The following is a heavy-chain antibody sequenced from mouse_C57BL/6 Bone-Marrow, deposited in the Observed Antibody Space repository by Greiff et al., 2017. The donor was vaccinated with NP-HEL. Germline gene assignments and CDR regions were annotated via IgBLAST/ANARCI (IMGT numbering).Heavy chain of an antibody. CDR1: GFNIKDDY. CDR2: IDPENGDT. Sequence: VQLQQSGAELVRPGASVKLSCTASGFNIKDDYMHWVKQRPEQGLEWIGWIDPENGDTEYASKFQGKATITADTSANTAYLQLSSLTSEDTAVYYCTTCDYGSSFFAYWGQGTLVTVSA. CDR3: TTCDYGSSFFAY. D-gene: IGHD1-1*01. J-gene: IGHJ3*01. V-gene: IGHV14-4*01.